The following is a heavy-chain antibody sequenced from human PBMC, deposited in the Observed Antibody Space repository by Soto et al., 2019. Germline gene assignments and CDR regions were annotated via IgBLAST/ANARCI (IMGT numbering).Heavy chain of an antibody. D-gene: IGHD6-19*01. J-gene: IGHJ6*03. Sequence: SETLSLTCAVYGGSFSGYYWSWIRQPPGKGLEWIGEINHSGSTNYNPSLKSRVTISVDTSKNQFSLKLSSVTAADTAVYYCARLRVPSGYDYYYMDVWGKGTTVTVSS. CDR3: ARLRVPSGYDYYYMDV. CDR2: INHSGST. V-gene: IGHV4-34*01. CDR1: GGSFSGYY.